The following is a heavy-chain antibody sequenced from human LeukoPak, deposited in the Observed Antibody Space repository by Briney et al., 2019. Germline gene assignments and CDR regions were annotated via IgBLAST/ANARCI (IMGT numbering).Heavy chain of an antibody. Sequence: SVKVSCKASGGTFSGYAISWVRQAPGQGLEWMGGIVPIFGTANYAQKFQGRVTITTDESTSTAYMELSSLRSEDTAVYYCAIPAAGPLGFQHWGQGTLVTVSS. V-gene: IGHV1-69*05. CDR1: GGTFSGYA. D-gene: IGHD6-13*01. CDR3: AIPAAGPLGFQH. J-gene: IGHJ1*01. CDR2: IVPIFGTA.